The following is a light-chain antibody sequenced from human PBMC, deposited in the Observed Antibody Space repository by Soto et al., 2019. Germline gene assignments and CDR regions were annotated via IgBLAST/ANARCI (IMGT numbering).Light chain of an antibody. Sequence: QSAVTQPASVSGSPGQSITISCTGTSSDVGGYNYVSWYQQHPGKAPKLMIYDVSNRPSGVSNRFSGSKSGNTASLTISGLQAGDEADYYCSSYTSSSTYVFGTGTKVTV. J-gene: IGLJ1*01. CDR3: SSYTSSSTYV. V-gene: IGLV2-14*01. CDR1: SSDVGGYNY. CDR2: DVS.